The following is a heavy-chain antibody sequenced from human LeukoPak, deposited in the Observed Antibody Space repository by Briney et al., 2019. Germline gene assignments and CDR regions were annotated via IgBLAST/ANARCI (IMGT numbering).Heavy chain of an antibody. J-gene: IGHJ4*02. CDR2: ISWNSGSI. D-gene: IGHD6-19*01. CDR1: GFTFDDYA. Sequence: PGRSLRLSCAASGFTFDDYAMHWVRQDPGKGLEWVSGISWNSGSIGYADSVKGRFTISRDNATNSLYLQMNSLRAEDTALYYCAKDLGLGQWLVRGSGFDYWGQGTLVTVSS. CDR3: AKDLGLGQWLVRGSGFDY. V-gene: IGHV3-9*01.